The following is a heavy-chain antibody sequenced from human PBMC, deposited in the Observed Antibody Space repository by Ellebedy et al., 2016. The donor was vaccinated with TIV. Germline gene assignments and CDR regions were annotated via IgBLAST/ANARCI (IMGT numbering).Heavy chain of an antibody. Sequence: MPGGSLRLSCAVSGGSFSNYYWSWIRQPPGKGLEWIGEIHPYGFSSYNPSLESRVTISADTSKTQFSLKLNSVTAADTAVYFCGRGNDYSKSGDNWGQGTLVTVSS. CDR1: GGSFSNYY. V-gene: IGHV4-34*01. CDR2: IHPYGFS. D-gene: IGHD5-12*01. CDR3: GRGNDYSKSGDN. J-gene: IGHJ4*02.